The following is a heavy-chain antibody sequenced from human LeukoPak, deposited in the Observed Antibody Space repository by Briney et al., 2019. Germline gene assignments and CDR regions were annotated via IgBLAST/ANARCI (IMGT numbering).Heavy chain of an antibody. V-gene: IGHV3-23*01. CDR3: ARASSGWSIDY. CDR1: GFTFNNYA. CDR2: ISGGGGST. J-gene: IGHJ4*02. D-gene: IGHD6-19*01. Sequence: GGSLRLSCAASGFTFNNYAMSWVRQAPGKGLEWVSAISGGGGSTYYADSVKGRFTISRDNSKNTLCLQMNSLRAEDTAVYYCARASSGWSIDYWGQGTLVTVSS.